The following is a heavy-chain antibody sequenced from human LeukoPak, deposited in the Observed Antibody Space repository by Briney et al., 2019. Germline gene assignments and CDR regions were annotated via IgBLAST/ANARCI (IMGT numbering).Heavy chain of an antibody. D-gene: IGHD3-22*01. CDR1: GGSISSSSYY. CDR3: ARAHYDSSGYYFDY. CDR2: IYYSGST. V-gene: IGHV4-39*07. J-gene: IGHJ4*02. Sequence: SETLSLTCTVSGGSISSSSYYWGWIRQPPGRGLEWFGSIYYSGSTYYSPSLKSRVTISVDTSKNQFSLKLSAVTAADTAVYYCARAHYDSSGYYFDYWGQGTLVTVSS.